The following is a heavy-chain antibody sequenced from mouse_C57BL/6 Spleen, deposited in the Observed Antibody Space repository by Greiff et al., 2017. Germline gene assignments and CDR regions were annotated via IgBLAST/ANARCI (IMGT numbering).Heavy chain of an antibody. J-gene: IGHJ2*01. CDR3: TTLEITNY. D-gene: IGHD2-4*01. CDR1: GFNIKDDY. V-gene: IGHV14-4*01. CDR2: IDPENGDT. Sequence: EVQLQQSGAELVRPGASVKLSCTASGFNIKDDYMHWVKQRPEQGLEWIGWIDPENGDTEYASKFQGKATITADTSSNTAYLQLSSLTSEDTAVYYCTTLEITNYWGQGTTLTVSS.